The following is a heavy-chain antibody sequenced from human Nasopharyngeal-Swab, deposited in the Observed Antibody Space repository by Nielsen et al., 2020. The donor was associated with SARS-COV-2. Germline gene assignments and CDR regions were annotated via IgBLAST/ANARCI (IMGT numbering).Heavy chain of an antibody. V-gene: IGHV3-48*03. CDR1: GSGFSYYE. CDR2: ISTTTATI. Sequence: GESLKISCAASGSGFSYYEMNWVRQAPGKGLEWISYISTTTATIYYADSVKGRFTISRDNAKNSLYLQMNSLRAEDTAVYYCARDQKSPLGGTNWFDPWGQGTLVTVSS. CDR3: ARDQKSPLGGTNWFDP. J-gene: IGHJ5*02. D-gene: IGHD2-15*01.